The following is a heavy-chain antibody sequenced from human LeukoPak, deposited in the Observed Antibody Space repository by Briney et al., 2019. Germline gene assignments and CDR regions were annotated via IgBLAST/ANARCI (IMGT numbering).Heavy chain of an antibody. CDR2: INGDGSEI. CDR1: GFTFSRHY. D-gene: IGHD2-2*01. Sequence: GGSLRLSCAASGFTFSRHYMSWVRQAPGKGLEWEANINGDGSEIVYVDSVKGRFTISRDNARNSLDLEMNSLRVEDTAMYYCAKDPSYDAMSWGQGTLVTVSS. J-gene: IGHJ5*02. CDR3: AKDPSYDAMS. V-gene: IGHV3-7*01.